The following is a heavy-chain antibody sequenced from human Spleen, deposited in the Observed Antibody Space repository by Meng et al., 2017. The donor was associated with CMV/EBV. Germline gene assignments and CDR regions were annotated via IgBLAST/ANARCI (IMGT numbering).Heavy chain of an antibody. V-gene: IGHV4-39*01. Sequence: GSLRLSCTVSGGSISSSSYYWAWIRQPPGKGLEWIGSIYYSGSTYYNPSLKSRVTISVDTSKNQFSLKLSSVTAADTAVYYCARLTNYDFWSGSPGGMDVWGQGTTVTVSS. J-gene: IGHJ6*02. D-gene: IGHD3-3*01. CDR2: IYYSGST. CDR3: ARLTNYDFWSGSPGGMDV. CDR1: GGSISSSSYY.